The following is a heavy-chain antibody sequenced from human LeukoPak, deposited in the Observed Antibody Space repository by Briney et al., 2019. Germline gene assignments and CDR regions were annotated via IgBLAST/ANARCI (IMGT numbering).Heavy chain of an antibody. CDR1: GGSFSGYY. V-gene: IGHV4-34*01. D-gene: IGHD5-18*01. CDR3: ARGRRGYSSGAVRYYYYYGMDV. Sequence: SETLSLTCAVYGGSFSGYYWSWIRQPPGKGLEWIGEINHSGSTNYNPSLKGRVTISVDTSKNQFSLKLSSVTAADTAVYYCARGRRGYSSGAVRYYYYYGMDVWGQGTTVTVSS. J-gene: IGHJ6*02. CDR2: INHSGST.